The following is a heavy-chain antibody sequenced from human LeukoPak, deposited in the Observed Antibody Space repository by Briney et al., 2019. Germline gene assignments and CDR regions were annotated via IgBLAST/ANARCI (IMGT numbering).Heavy chain of an antibody. CDR2: MSSSDDGR. CDR3: AGGEYVESDGFEI. Sequence: GGSLRLSCATSGFSFSSYAMSWVRQAPGKGLEWVSAMSSSDDGRYYAASVRGRFTISRDTSRSTLYLQMNSLRAEDAAVYYCAGGEYVESDGFEIWGQGTLVTVSA. D-gene: IGHD3-10*01. V-gene: IGHV3-23*01. CDR1: GFSFSSYA. J-gene: IGHJ3*02.